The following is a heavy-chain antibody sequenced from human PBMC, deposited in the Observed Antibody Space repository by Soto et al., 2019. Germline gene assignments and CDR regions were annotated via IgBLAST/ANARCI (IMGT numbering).Heavy chain of an antibody. CDR1: GGSLSGYY. J-gene: IGHJ4*02. V-gene: IGHV4-34*01. CDR2: IHDSRST. Sequence: QVQLQQWGAGLLKPSETLSLTCAVYGGSLSGYYWSWIRQPPGKGLEWIGEIHDSRSTNYNPSLKSRFTISVDTSKNQFFLKLKSVSAGDTAVYYCARRGYSTSVFRWGQGTLVTVSS. CDR3: ARRGYSTSVFR. D-gene: IGHD5-18*01.